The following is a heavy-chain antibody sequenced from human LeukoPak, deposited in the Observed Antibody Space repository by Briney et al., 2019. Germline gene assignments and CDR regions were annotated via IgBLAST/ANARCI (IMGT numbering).Heavy chain of an antibody. V-gene: IGHV3-21*06. CDR1: EVTFSTYT. CDR3: AGLRRAYYYYMDV. CDR2: ISGSGNYI. J-gene: IGHJ6*03. Sequence: GGSQRLSCAASEVTFSTYTMTWVRQAPGKGLEWVSSISGSGNYIYYADSLKGRFTISRDNANNLLFLQMSSLRAEDTAVYFCAGLRRAYYYYMDVWGKGTTVTVSS.